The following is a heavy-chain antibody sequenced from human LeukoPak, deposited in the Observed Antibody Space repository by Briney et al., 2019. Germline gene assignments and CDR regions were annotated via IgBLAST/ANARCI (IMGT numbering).Heavy chain of an antibody. CDR2: IGYDESKI. D-gene: IGHD6-19*01. J-gene: IGHJ4*02. CDR3: ARNSRSSAWYYFDY. Sequence: GGSLRLSCITFGFTFNNYGMHWVRQAPGKGLEWVAFIGYDESKIYYADSVKGRFTISRDNAKNSLYLQMNSLRVEDTAVYYCARNSRSSAWYYFDYWGQGTLVTVSS. CDR1: GFTFNNYG. V-gene: IGHV3-33*01.